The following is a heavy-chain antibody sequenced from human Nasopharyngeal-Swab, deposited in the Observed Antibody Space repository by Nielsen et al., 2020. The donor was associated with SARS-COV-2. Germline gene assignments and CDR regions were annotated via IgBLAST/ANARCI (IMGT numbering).Heavy chain of an antibody. J-gene: IGHJ6*02. D-gene: IGHD7-27*01. V-gene: IGHV3-23*01. CDR1: GFAFSSFA. CDR3: AKAHPGDEWARYYYGTDV. Sequence: LKISCAASGFAFSSFAMSWVRQAPGKGLEWVSAISGSGGNTFYADSVKGRFTISRDNSKNTLYLQMNSLRAEDTAVYSCAKAHPGDEWARYYYGTDVWGQGTTVTVSS. CDR2: ISGSGGNT.